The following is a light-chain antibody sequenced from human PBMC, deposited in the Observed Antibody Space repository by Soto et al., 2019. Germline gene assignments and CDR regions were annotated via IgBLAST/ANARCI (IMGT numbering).Light chain of an antibody. CDR2: GAS. V-gene: IGKV3-20*01. CDR1: QSVSSSY. CDR3: QQYDSSPRT. Sequence: EIVLTQSPGTLSLSPGERATLSCRASQSVSSSYLAWYQQKPGQAPRLLIYGASSRATGIPDRFSGSGSGTDFTLTISRLGPEDLAVYYWQQYDSSPRTFGQGTKVEI. J-gene: IGKJ1*01.